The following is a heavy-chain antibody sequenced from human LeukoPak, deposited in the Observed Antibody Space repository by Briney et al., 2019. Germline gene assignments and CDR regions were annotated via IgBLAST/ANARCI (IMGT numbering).Heavy chain of an antibody. J-gene: IGHJ4*02. D-gene: IGHD3-10*01. V-gene: IGHV3-74*01. CDR3: ARDFWSASGSGPFDY. CDR2: INSDGSST. CDR1: GFTLGSYW. Sequence: QPGGSLRLSCAASGFTLGSYWMHWVRQAPGKGLVWVSRINSDGSSTSYADFVKGRFTISRDNAKNTLYLQMNSLRAEDTAVYYCARDFWSASGSGPFDYWGQGTLVTVSS.